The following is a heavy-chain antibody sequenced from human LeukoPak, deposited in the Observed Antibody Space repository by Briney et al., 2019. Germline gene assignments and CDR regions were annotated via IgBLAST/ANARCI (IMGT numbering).Heavy chain of an antibody. CDR3: ARRGDYFDSSGYPHDAFDI. V-gene: IGHV1-69*13. Sequence: WASVKVSCKASGYTFTSYYMHWVRQAPGQGLEWMGGIIPIFGTPNDAQKFQGRVTITADESTSTAYMELSSLRSEDTAVYYCARRGDYFDSSGYPHDAFDIWGQGTMVTVSS. D-gene: IGHD3-22*01. CDR2: IIPIFGTP. CDR1: GYTFTSYY. J-gene: IGHJ3*02.